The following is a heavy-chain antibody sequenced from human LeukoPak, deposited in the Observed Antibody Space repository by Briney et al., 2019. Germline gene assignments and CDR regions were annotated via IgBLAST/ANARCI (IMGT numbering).Heavy chain of an antibody. CDR2: ITSSGDSK. J-gene: IGHJ4*02. CDR3: AREIMGGTFDY. D-gene: IGHD1-26*01. V-gene: IGHV3-21*01. CDR1: EFTFSTYS. Sequence: GGSLRLSCAASEFTFSTYSMNWVRQAPGKGLEWASSITSSGDSKYYADSIKGRFTISRDNARDSLHLQMNSLRAEDTAVYYCAREIMGGTFDYWGQGTLVTVSS.